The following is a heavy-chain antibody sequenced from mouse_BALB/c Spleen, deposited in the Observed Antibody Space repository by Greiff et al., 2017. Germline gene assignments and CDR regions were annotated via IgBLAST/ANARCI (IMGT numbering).Heavy chain of an antibody. Sequence: VQLQQSGAELARPGASVKMSCKASGYTFTSYWMHWVKQRPGQGLEWIGAIYPGNSDTSYNQKFKGKAKLTAVTSTSTAYMELSSLTNEDSAVYYCTRWGCRYGDYCAMDYWGQGTSVTVSS. J-gene: IGHJ4*01. CDR1: GYTFTSYW. D-gene: IGHD2-14*01. CDR2: IYPGNSDT. V-gene: IGHV1-5*01. CDR3: TRWGCRYGDYCAMDY.